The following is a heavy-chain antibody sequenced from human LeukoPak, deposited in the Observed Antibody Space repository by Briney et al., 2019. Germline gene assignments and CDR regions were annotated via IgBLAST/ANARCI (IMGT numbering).Heavy chain of an antibody. D-gene: IGHD3-16*01. J-gene: IGHJ4*02. CDR1: GFTFSNYA. CDR2: ISGSGGST. CDR3: AKFGRTTSPVK. Sequence: QPGGSLRLSCAASGFTFSNYAMSWVRQAPGKGLEWVSGISGSGGSTYYADSVKGRFTISRDNAQNSLYLQMDSLRAEDTAVYYCAKFGRTTSPVKWGQGTLVTVSS. V-gene: IGHV3-23*01.